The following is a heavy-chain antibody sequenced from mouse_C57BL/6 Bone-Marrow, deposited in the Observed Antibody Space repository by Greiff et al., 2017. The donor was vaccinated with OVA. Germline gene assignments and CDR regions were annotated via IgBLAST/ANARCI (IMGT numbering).Heavy chain of an antibody. D-gene: IGHD2-5*01. CDR2: ISGGGGNT. CDR1: GFTFSSYT. Sequence: EVQGVESGGGLVKPGGSLKLSCAASGFTFSSYTMSWVRQTPEKRLEWVATISGGGGNTYYPDSVKGRFTISRDNAKNTLYLQMSSLRSEDTALYYGARLYYSNSWFAYWGQGTLVTVSA. J-gene: IGHJ3*01. CDR3: ARLYYSNSWFAY. V-gene: IGHV5-9*01.